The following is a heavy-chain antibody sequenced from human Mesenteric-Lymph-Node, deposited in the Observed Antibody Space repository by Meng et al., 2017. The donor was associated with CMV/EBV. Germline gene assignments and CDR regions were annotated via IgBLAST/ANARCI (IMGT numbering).Heavy chain of an antibody. D-gene: IGHD2-2*01. CDR3: ARGRSVLVPAAMNNWFDP. V-gene: IGHV1-2*04. CDR1: YRFTNYV. CDR2: IHPVSGGT. Sequence: YRFTNYVIHWMRQAPGQGPESMGWIHPVSGGTHYAQKFQDYITMTRDTAINTAFMELRRLRSDDTAVYYCARGRSVLVPAAMNNWFDPWGQGTLVTVSS. J-gene: IGHJ5*02.